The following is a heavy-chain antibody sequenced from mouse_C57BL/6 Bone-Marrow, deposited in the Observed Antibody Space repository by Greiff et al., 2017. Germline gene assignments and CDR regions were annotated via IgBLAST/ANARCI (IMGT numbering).Heavy chain of an antibody. Sequence: EVQLQQSGPELVKPGASVKISCKASGYSFTGYYMNWVKQSPEKSLEWIGEINPSTGGTTYNQKFKAKATLTVDKSSSTAYMQLKSLTSEDSAVYYCARKGDYDGAYWGQGTLVTVSA. CDR3: ARKGDYDGAY. D-gene: IGHD2-4*01. CDR1: GYSFTGYY. V-gene: IGHV1-42*01. J-gene: IGHJ3*01. CDR2: INPSTGGT.